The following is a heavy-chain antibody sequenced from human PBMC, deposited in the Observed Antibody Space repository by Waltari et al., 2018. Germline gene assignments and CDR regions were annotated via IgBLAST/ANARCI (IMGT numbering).Heavy chain of an antibody. CDR3: ARTPAAKYYYYYMDV. J-gene: IGHJ6*03. CDR1: GGTSSSSA. V-gene: IGHV1-69*01. CDR2: IIPFYGTS. Sequence: AQLVQSGTEVKKPGPSVTVCSKACGGTSSSSALRWVRRAPGQGFEWMGGIIPFYGTSTYAQNFQGRVTITADESTRTAYMELSSLRSEDTAVYYCARTPAAKYYYYYMDVWGKGTTVTVSS. D-gene: IGHD2-2*01.